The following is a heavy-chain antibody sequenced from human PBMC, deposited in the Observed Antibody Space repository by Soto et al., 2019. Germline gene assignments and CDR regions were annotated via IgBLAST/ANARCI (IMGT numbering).Heavy chain of an antibody. Sequence: EVQLLESGGGLVQPGGSLRLSCAASGFTFSSYGMTWVRQAPGKGLEWVSFSSATGAGTYYADSVKGRFTISRDNSKSPLYLQMTSLRGDDTAVYYCAKDRRAGGNYGFYSDFWGQGALVIVSS. V-gene: IGHV3-23*01. CDR2: SSATGAGT. CDR3: AKDRRAGGNYGFYSDF. J-gene: IGHJ4*02. CDR1: GFTFSSYG. D-gene: IGHD1-7*01.